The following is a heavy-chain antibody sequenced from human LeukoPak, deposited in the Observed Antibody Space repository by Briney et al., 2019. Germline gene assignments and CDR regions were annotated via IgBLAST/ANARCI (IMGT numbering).Heavy chain of an antibody. Sequence: PGGSPRLSCAASGFTFSDYYMSWIRQAPGKGLEWVSYISSSGSTIYYADSVEGRFTISRDNAKNSLYLQMNSLRAEDTAVYYCARGYYYDSSWFDPWGQGTLVTVSS. CDR2: ISSSGSTI. J-gene: IGHJ5*02. CDR3: ARGYYYDSSWFDP. CDR1: GFTFSDYY. V-gene: IGHV3-11*01. D-gene: IGHD3-22*01.